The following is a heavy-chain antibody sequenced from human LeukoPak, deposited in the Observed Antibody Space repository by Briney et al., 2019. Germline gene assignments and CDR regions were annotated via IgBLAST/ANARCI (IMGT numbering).Heavy chain of an antibody. D-gene: IGHD1-26*01. CDR2: IYHSGST. CDR3: ARSPGRGAYFDY. CDR1: GGSISSGDYY. J-gene: IGHJ4*02. V-gene: IGHV4-30-4*02. Sequence: SETLSLTCTVSGGSISSGDYYWSWTRQPPGKGLEWIGYIYHSGSTYYNPSLKSRVTISVDTSKNQFSLKLSSVTAADTAVYYCARSPGRGAYFDYWGQGTLVTVSS.